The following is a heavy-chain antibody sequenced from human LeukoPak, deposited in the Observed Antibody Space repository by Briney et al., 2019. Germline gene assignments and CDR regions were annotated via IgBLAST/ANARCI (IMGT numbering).Heavy chain of an antibody. Sequence: GGSLRLSCAASRFTFSSYSMNWVRQAPGKGLEWVSSISSSSSYIYYADSVKGRFTISRDNSKNTLYLQMNSLRAEDTAVYYCARGHSGWYDYWGQGTLVTVSS. CDR3: ARGHSGWYDY. CDR1: RFTFSSYS. D-gene: IGHD6-19*01. CDR2: ISSSSSYI. V-gene: IGHV3-21*04. J-gene: IGHJ4*02.